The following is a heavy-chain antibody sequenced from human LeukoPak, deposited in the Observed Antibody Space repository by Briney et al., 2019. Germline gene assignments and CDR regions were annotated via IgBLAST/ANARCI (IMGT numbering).Heavy chain of an antibody. CDR1: GFTFDDYG. V-gene: IGHV3-20*04. J-gene: IGHJ4*02. CDR3: ARSASWGFSYFDY. D-gene: IGHD2-2*01. Sequence: PGGSLRLSCEASGFTFDDYGLSWVRQAPGKGLEWVSGINWNGDNTDYTDSVEGRFTISRDNAKNSLYLQMNSLRAEDTALYYCARSASWGFSYFDYWGQGTLVTVSS. CDR2: INWNGDNT.